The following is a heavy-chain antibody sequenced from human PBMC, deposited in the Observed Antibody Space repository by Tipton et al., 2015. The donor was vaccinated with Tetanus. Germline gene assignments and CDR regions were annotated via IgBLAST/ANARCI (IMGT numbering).Heavy chain of an antibody. Sequence: QSGAEVKKPGSSVTVSCKASGGRFKNYAITWVRQAPGQGLEWIGRVIPSLDTSDYSSKFRGRVTVTADTSTTTAYLLLSSLRSDDTAVYFCARVILWDCNGNNCYSGWFDPWGPGTLVTVAS. CDR3: ARVILWDCNGNNCYSGWFDP. D-gene: IGHD2-15*01. CDR2: VIPSLDTS. V-gene: IGHV1-69*04. CDR1: GGRFKNYA. J-gene: IGHJ5*02.